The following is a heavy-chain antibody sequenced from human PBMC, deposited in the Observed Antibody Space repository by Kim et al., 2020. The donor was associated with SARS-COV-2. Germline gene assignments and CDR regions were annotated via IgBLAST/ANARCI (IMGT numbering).Heavy chain of an antibody. D-gene: IGHD6-13*01. CDR2: ISTTGSYI. J-gene: IGHJ4*02. CDR3: TRGSEIVTAGPFDY. V-gene: IGHV3-21*01. Sequence: GGSLRLSCAAAGFTLATYSMNWVRQAPGKGLEWVSSISTTGSYIYYADSVKGRFTISRDNAKNFLYLQMTSLRAEDTAVFYCTRGSEIVTAGPFDYGGPGTRVTVSS. CDR1: GFTLATYS.